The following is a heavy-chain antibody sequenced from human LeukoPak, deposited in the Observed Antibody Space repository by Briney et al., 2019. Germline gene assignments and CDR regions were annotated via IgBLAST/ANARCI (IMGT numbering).Heavy chain of an antibody. V-gene: IGHV4-39*01. CDR2: ISYTGST. CDR3: ARQSDCTSSSCWGLDY. Sequence: SETLSLTCTVSGGSIRGAYYYWGWIRQSPGMGLEWIGTISYTGSTYYNRSLKSRVTISVDTSKNQFSLRLTSVTAADTAVYYCARQSDCTSSSCWGLDYWGQGTLVTVSS. CDR1: GGSIRGAYYY. D-gene: IGHD2-2*01. J-gene: IGHJ4*02.